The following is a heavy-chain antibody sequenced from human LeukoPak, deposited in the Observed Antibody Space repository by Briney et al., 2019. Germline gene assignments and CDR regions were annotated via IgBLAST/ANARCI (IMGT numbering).Heavy chain of an antibody. CDR3: ARDRGAIAVAGMDAFDI. D-gene: IGHD6-19*01. CDR2: ICYDGSNK. V-gene: IGHV3-33*01. CDR1: GFTFSSYG. Sequence: GGSLRLSCAASGFTFSSYGMHWVRQAPGKGLEWVAVICYDGSNKYYADSVKGRFTISRDNSKNTLYLQMNSLRAEDTAVYYCARDRGAIAVAGMDAFDIWGQGTMVTVSS. J-gene: IGHJ3*02.